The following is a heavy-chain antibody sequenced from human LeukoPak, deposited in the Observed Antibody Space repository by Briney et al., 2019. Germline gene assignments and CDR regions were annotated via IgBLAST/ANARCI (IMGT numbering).Heavy chain of an antibody. CDR2: ISSSGTTI. Sequence: GGSLRLSCAASGFTFSSYEMNWVRQAPGKGLEWVSYISSSGTTIYYADSVKGRITISRDNAKNSLYLQMNSLRAEDTAVYYCARDTRGYGKRGFDYWGQGTLVIVSS. CDR3: ARDTRGYGKRGFDY. J-gene: IGHJ4*02. CDR1: GFTFSSYE. V-gene: IGHV3-48*03. D-gene: IGHD5-12*01.